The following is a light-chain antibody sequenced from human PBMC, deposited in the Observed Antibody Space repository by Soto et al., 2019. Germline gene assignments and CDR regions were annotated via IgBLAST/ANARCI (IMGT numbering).Light chain of an antibody. V-gene: IGKV3-20*01. Sequence: EIVLTQSPGTLSLSPGERATLSCRASQSVSSSYLAWYQQKPGQAPRLLIYGASSRATGIPDRFSGSGSGTDFTLTISRLEPVDFAVYYCQQYGSAPRITFGQGTRLAIK. CDR2: GAS. J-gene: IGKJ5*01. CDR3: QQYGSAPRIT. CDR1: QSVSSSY.